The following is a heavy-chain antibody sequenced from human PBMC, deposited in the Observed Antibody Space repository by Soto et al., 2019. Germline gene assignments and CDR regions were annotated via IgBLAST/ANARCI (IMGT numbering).Heavy chain of an antibody. CDR1: GYIFTGYA. D-gene: IGHD3-3*01. Sequence: VQIVQSGAEERKPGASVKVSCKASGYIFTGYAMHWVRQAPGQRLEWMAWINGGNGNTRYSQKFQGRVTITRDTXAXTXXMELSSLRSEDTAVYYCARAGTVFGLLGNYYGMDVWGQGTTVTVSS. J-gene: IGHJ6*02. CDR3: ARAGTVFGLLGNYYGMDV. CDR2: INGGNGNT. V-gene: IGHV1-3*05.